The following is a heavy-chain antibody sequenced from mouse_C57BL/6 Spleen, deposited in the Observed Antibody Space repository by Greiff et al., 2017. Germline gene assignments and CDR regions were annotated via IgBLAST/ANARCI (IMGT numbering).Heavy chain of an antibody. V-gene: IGHV1-42*01. CDR1: GYSFTGYY. D-gene: IGHD2-4*01. J-gene: IGHJ1*03. CDR3: ARSVMITRWYFDV. CDR2: INPSTGGT. Sequence: EVQVVESGPELVKPGASVKISCKASGYSFTGYYMNWVKQSPEKSLEWIGEINPSTGGTTYNQKFKAKATLTVDKSSSTAYMQLKSLTSEDSAVYYCARSVMITRWYFDVWGTGTTVTVSS.